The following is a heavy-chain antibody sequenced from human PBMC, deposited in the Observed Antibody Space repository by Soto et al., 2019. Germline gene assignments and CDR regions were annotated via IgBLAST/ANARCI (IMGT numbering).Heavy chain of an antibody. D-gene: IGHD6-13*01. CDR2: ISYDGSQK. CDR3: AIIAHFRPVIQATAAAGSRDATFEI. V-gene: IGHV3-30*04. CDR1: GFTFSIYA. Sequence: QVQLVESGGGVVQPGGSLRLSCAASGFTFSIYAMHWVRQAPGKGLEWVAVISYDGSQKYSTESVKGRFTISRDNSKNTLFLQMDSLRAEDTAVYYCAIIAHFRPVIQATAAAGSRDATFEIWGQGTLVTVSS. J-gene: IGHJ3*02.